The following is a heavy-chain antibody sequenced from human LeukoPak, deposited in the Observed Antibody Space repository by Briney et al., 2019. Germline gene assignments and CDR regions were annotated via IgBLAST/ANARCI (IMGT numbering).Heavy chain of an antibody. CDR2: IYYSGST. J-gene: IGHJ4*02. V-gene: IGHV4-59*01. CDR1: GGSISSYY. CDR3: ARRIAARAFDY. D-gene: IGHD6-6*01. Sequence: NPSETLSLTCTVSGGSISSYYGSWLRQPPGKGLEWIGYIYYSGSTNYNPSLKSRVTISVDTSKNQFSLKLSSVTAADTAVYYCARRIAARAFDYWGQGTLVTVSS.